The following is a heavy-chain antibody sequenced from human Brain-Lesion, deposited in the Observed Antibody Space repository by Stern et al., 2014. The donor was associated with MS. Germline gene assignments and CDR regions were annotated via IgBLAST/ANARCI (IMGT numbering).Heavy chain of an antibody. CDR2: LSGRGGPT. CDR1: GFSFSTYA. V-gene: IGHV3-23*04. J-gene: IGHJ1*01. D-gene: IGHD6-19*01. Sequence: EVQLVESGGGLVQPGGSLRRSCAASGFSFSTYAMSWVRQTTGKGLQRVSALSGRGGPTSYADSVKGRFPISRDNSKNTLYLQMDSLRADDTAVYYCAKWPHHIAVAGTRYFQHWGQGTLVTVSS. CDR3: AKWPHHIAVAGTRYFQH.